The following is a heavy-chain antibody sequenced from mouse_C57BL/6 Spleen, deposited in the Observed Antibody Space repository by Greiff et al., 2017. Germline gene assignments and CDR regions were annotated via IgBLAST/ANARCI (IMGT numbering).Heavy chain of an antibody. CDR3: ARPYYGNAWYYEG. Sequence: VQLQQPGTELVKPGASVKLSCKASGYTFTSYWMHWVKQRPGQGLEWIGNINPSNGGTNYNEKFKSKATLTVDKSSSTAYMQHSSLTSEDSAVYYWARPYYGNAWYYEGWGTGTTVTVSS. V-gene: IGHV1-53*01. CDR1: GYTFTSYW. CDR2: INPSNGGT. J-gene: IGHJ1*03. D-gene: IGHD2-10*01.